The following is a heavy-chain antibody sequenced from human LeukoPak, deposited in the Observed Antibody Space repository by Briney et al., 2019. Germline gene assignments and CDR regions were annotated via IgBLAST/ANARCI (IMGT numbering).Heavy chain of an antibody. V-gene: IGHV3-11*06. J-gene: IGHJ6*02. D-gene: IGHD6-13*01. Sequence: GESLRLSCATSGFTFSDYYMSWIRQAPGKGLEWVSYISSSSSYTNYADSVKGRFTISRDNAKNSLYLQMNSLRAEDTAVYYCARDGQQLVPYGMDVWGQGTTVTASS. CDR1: GFTFSDYY. CDR2: ISSSSSYT. CDR3: ARDGQQLVPYGMDV.